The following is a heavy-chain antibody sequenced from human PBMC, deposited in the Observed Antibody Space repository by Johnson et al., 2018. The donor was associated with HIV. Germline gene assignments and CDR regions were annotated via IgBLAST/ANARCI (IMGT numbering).Heavy chain of an antibody. J-gene: IGHJ3*02. CDR1: GLTFSSHW. Sequence: EVQLVESGGGLVKPGGSLRLSCAVSGLTFSSHWMTWVRQAPGKGLEWVANIKTDGSEKYYVDSVKGRFTISRDNARNSVYLQMNSLRAEDTAVYYCARGDHYDSSGFSFGAAFDSWGQGTMVTVSS. CDR3: ARGDHYDSSGFSFGAAFDS. CDR2: IKTDGSEK. V-gene: IGHV3-7*03. D-gene: IGHD3-22*01.